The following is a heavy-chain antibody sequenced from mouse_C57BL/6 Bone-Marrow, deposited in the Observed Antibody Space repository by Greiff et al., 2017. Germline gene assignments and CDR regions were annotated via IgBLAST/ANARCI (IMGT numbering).Heavy chain of an antibody. CDR3: ARDYDYDHYAMDY. Sequence: QVQLQQSGPELVKPGASVKLSCKASGYTFTSYDINWVKQRPGQGLEWIGWIYPRDGSTQYNEKFKGKATLTVDTSSSTAYMELHSLTSEDSAVYFCARDYDYDHYAMDYWGQGTSVTVSS. J-gene: IGHJ4*01. D-gene: IGHD2-4*01. CDR1: GYTFTSYD. CDR2: IYPRDGST. V-gene: IGHV1-85*01.